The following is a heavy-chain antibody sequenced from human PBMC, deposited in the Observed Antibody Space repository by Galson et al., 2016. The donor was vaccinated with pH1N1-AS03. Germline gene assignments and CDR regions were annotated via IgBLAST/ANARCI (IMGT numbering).Heavy chain of an antibody. Sequence: SGAEVKQPGESLRISCQGSGYTFPSYDINWVRQATGQGLEWMGWMNPNSGNTGYAQKFQGRVTMTRNTSISTAYMELSSLRSEDTAVYYCASRCSSTSCLYYYYGVDVWGQGTTVTVSS. CDR3: ASRCSSTSCLYYYYGVDV. CDR1: GYTFPSYD. CDR2: MNPNSGNT. V-gene: IGHV1-8*01. J-gene: IGHJ6*02. D-gene: IGHD2-2*01.